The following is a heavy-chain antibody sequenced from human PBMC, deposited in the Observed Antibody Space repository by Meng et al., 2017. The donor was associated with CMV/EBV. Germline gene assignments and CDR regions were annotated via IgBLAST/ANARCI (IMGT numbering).Heavy chain of an antibody. CDR2: IKQDGSEQ. CDR1: GFTFSSYC. V-gene: IGHV3-7*01. D-gene: IGHD3-22*01. Sequence: GGSLRLSCAASGFTFSSYCMSWVRQAPGKGLEWVANIKQDGSEQYYVDSVKGRFTISRDNAKNSLYLRMNSLRAEDTAVYYCASWWDSSGYLHHAFDIWGQGTMVTVSS. J-gene: IGHJ3*02. CDR3: ASWWDSSGYLHHAFDI.